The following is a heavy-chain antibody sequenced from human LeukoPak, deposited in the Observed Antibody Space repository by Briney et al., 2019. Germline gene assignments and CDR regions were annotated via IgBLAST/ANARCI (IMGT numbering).Heavy chain of an antibody. Sequence: GASVTLCCTSSAGTFTIYAISLVRHAQGQGLELMGVAILIFDRANYAQKFQGRVTITADETTSTAYMELSSLRSEETAVYYCAREFLPRGVIAYYYYVMDVWGKGTTVTVSS. J-gene: IGHJ6*04. CDR1: AGTFTIYA. CDR2: AILIFDRA. CDR3: AREFLPRGVIAYYYYVMDV. D-gene: IGHD3-10*01. V-gene: IGHV1-69*13.